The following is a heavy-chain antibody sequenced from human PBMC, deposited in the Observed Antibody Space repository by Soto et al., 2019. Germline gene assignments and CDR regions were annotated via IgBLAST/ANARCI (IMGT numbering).Heavy chain of an antibody. CDR3: AKGGIMITFGGVIAALYYFDY. CDR1: GFTFSRFS. V-gene: IGHV3-23*01. J-gene: IGHJ4*02. CDR2: ISGSGGST. D-gene: IGHD3-16*02. Sequence: PGGSLRLSCAASGFTFSRFSMNWFRQAPGKGLEWVSAISGSGGSTYYADSVKGRFTISRDNSKNTLYLQMNGLRAEDTAVYYCAKGGIMITFGGVIAALYYFDYWGQGTLVTVSS.